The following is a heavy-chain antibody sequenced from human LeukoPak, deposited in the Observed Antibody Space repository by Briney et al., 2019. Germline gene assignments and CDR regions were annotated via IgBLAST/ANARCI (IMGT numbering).Heavy chain of an antibody. D-gene: IGHD2-15*01. J-gene: IGHJ4*02. CDR1: GYSFTSYW. CDR2: IYPGESDT. CDR3: ARHREYCSGGSCYPWFDY. Sequence: GESLKISCKGSGYSFTSYWIGWVRQMPGKGLEWMGIIYPGESDTRYSPSFQGQVTISADKSISTAYLQWSSLKASDTAMYYCARHREYCSGGSCYPWFDYWGQGTLVTVSS. V-gene: IGHV5-51*01.